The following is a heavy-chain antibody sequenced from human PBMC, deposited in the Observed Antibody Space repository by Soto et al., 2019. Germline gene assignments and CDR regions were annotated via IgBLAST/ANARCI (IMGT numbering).Heavy chain of an antibody. V-gene: IGHV1-2*02. CDR1: GYIFTGYY. CDR3: ASGLAYCGGDCAFDP. J-gene: IGHJ5*02. Sequence: ASVKVSCKASGYIFTGYYMHWVRQAPGQGLEWMGWINPNSGGTNYAQKFQGRVTMTRDTSISTAYMELSRLRSDDTAVYYCASGLAYCGGDCAFDPWGQGTLVTVSS. D-gene: IGHD2-21*02. CDR2: INPNSGGT.